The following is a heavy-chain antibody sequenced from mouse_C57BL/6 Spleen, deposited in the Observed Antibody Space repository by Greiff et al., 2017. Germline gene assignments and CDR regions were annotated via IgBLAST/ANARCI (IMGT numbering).Heavy chain of an antibody. CDR1: GFSLTSYG. CDR3: ARHDGYYGAMDY. V-gene: IGHV2-6-1*01. D-gene: IGHD2-3*01. Sequence: VQLQESGPGLVAPSQSLSITCTVSGFSLTSYGVHWVRQPPGKGLEWLVVIWSDGSTTYNSALKSRLRISKDNSKSQVFLKMNSLQTDDTAMYYCARHDGYYGAMDYWGQGTSVTVSS. J-gene: IGHJ4*01. CDR2: IWSDGST.